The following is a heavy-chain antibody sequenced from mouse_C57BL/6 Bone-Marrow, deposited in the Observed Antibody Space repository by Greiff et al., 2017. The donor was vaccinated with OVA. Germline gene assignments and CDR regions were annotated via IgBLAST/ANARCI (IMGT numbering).Heavy chain of an antibody. J-gene: IGHJ3*01. V-gene: IGHV1-81*01. Sequence: VQLQESGAELARPGASVKLSCKASGYTFTSYGISWVKQRTGQGLEWIGEIYPRSGNTYYNEKFKGKATLTADKSSSTAYMELRSLTSEDSAVYFCARGRYGNYIRFFAYWGQGTLVTVSA. CDR3: ARGRYGNYIRFFAY. CDR2: IYPRSGNT. CDR1: GYTFTSYG. D-gene: IGHD2-10*02.